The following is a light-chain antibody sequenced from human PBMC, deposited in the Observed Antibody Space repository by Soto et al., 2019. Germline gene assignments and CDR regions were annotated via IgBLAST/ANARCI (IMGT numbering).Light chain of an antibody. Sequence: QSVLTQPPSVSGAPGQRVTISCTGSSSNIGAGYDVHWYQQLPGTAPKLLIYGNSNRPSGVPDRFSRSKSGTSASLAITGLQAEDEADYYCQSYDSSLSDPGVFGGGTKLTVL. CDR3: QSYDSSLSDPGV. V-gene: IGLV1-40*01. CDR2: GNS. CDR1: SSNIGAGYD. J-gene: IGLJ3*02.